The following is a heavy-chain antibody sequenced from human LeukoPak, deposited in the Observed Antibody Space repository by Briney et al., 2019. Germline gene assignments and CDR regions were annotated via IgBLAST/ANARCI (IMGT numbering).Heavy chain of an antibody. D-gene: IGHD4-11*01. CDR2: VYSDDIR. V-gene: IGHV3-53*01. J-gene: IGHJ4*02. CDR1: GVAVSSSY. Sequence: GGSLRLSCAASGVAVSSSYMSWVRQAPGKGLEWVSIVYSDDIRYCVDSVKGRFSISRDTSRNTLYLQMNSLRAEDTAVYYCTRDSTTFRFGYWGQGTLITVSS. CDR3: TRDSTTFRFGY.